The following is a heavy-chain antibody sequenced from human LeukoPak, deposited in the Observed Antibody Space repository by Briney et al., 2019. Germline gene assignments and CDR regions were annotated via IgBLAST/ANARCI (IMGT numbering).Heavy chain of an antibody. J-gene: IGHJ5*02. Sequence: SETLSLTCAVYGGSFSGYYWSWIRQPPGEGLEWIGEINHSGSTNYNPSLKSRVTISVDTSKNQFSLKLSSVTAADTAVYYCARGPDGSGSYTWFDPWGQGTLVTVSS. CDR2: INHSGST. V-gene: IGHV4-34*01. D-gene: IGHD3-10*01. CDR1: GGSFSGYY. CDR3: ARGPDGSGSYTWFDP.